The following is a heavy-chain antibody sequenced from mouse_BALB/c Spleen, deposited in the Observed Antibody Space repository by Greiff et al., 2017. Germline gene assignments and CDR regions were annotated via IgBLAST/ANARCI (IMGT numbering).Heavy chain of an antibody. J-gene: IGHJ3*01. Sequence: EVKLVESGGGLVKPGGSLKLSCAASGFTFSDYYMYWVRQTPEKRLEWVATISDGGSYTYYPDSVKGRLTISRDNAKNNLYLQMSSLKSEDTAMYYWATARTWCAYWGQGTLVTVSA. CDR3: ATARTWCAY. CDR2: ISDGGSYT. V-gene: IGHV5-4*02. CDR1: GFTFSDYY.